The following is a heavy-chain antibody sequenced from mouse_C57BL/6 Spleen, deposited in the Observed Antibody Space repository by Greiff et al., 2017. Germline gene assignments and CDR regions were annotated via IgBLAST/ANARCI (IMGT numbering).Heavy chain of an antibody. V-gene: IGHV1-80*01. Sequence: QVQLQQSGAELVKPGASVKISCQASGYAFSSYWMNWVKQRPGKGLEWIGQISPGDGDTNYTGKFKGKATLTADKSYSPAYMQLSNLTSEDSAVYFCARSGINYGGWFAYWGQGTLVTVSA. D-gene: IGHD1-1*01. CDR3: ARSGINYGGWFAY. J-gene: IGHJ3*01. CDR2: ISPGDGDT. CDR1: GYAFSSYW.